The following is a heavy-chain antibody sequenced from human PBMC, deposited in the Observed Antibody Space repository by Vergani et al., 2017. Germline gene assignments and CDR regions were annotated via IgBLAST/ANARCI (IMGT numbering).Heavy chain of an antibody. Sequence: EVQLVEPGGGLVQPGRSLRLSSAASGFTFADYVMHWVRQAPGKGLEWVSGIGWNSGIIGYADSVKGRFTISRDNAKKSLYLQMNSMRAEDTALYYCAKDNYYGGNSGYFDLWRRSPLIAVSS. V-gene: IGHV3-9*01. CDR2: IGWNSGII. CDR3: AKDNYYGGNSGYFDL. D-gene: IGHD4-23*01. J-gene: IGHJ2*01. CDR1: GFTFADYV.